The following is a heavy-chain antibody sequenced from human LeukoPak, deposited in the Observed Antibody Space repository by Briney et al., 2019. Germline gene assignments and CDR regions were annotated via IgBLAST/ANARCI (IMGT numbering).Heavy chain of an antibody. CDR3: AKMKGHPLPKYYMDV. CDR1: GFTFSGFA. J-gene: IGHJ6*01. V-gene: IGHV3-23*01. D-gene: IGHD1-26*01. CDR2: ISGSGDNT. Sequence: GGSLRLSCAASGFTFSGFAMSWARRTPGKGLEWVSGISGSGDNTLYADSVKGRFTISRDNSKNTLYLEMNSLRAEDTAIYYCAKMKGHPLPKYYMDVWGQGTTVTVSS.